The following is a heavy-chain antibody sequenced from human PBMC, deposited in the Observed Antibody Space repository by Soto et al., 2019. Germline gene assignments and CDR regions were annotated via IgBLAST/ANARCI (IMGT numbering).Heavy chain of an antibody. CDR3: ARALGYSGYAGMDV. CDR2: ISPDNGNT. J-gene: IGHJ6*02. CDR1: GYTFTIYG. D-gene: IGHD5-12*01. V-gene: IGHV1-18*01. Sequence: QVQLVQSGGEVKKPGASVKVSCKASGYTFTIYGINWVRQAPGQGLEWMGWISPDNGNTNYAQKLQGRVTMTTDTSTSTAYMELRSLRADDPAVYYCARALGYSGYAGMDVWGHGTTVTVSS.